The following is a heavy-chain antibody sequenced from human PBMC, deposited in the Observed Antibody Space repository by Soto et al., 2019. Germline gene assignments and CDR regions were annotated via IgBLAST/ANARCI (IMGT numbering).Heavy chain of an antibody. CDR1: GFDFSYYW. CDR2: IDPDGTTT. V-gene: IGHV3-74*01. J-gene: IGHJ1*01. Sequence: GGSLRLSCVTSGFDFSYYWIHWIRQAPGKGLVWVSRIDPDGTTTNYADSVKGRFTVPRDNAKDTAYLQMDSLTADDTALYYCTRGLRPSSAGTGAYWGPGTLVTVSS. D-gene: IGHD1-1*01. CDR3: TRGLRPSSAGTGAY.